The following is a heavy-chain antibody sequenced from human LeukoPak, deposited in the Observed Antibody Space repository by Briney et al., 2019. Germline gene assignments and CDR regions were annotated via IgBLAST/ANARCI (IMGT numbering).Heavy chain of an antibody. CDR2: ISSSSTYI. J-gene: IGHJ4*02. CDR1: GFTVSSNY. D-gene: IGHD4-17*01. CDR3: ARHPYAVLDY. Sequence: GGSLRLSCAAAGFTVSSNYMSRVRQAPGKGLEWVSSISSSSTYIYYADSMKGRFTISRDNSKNTLYLQMNGLRADDTAVYYCARHPYAVLDYWGQGTLVTVSS. V-gene: IGHV3-21*01.